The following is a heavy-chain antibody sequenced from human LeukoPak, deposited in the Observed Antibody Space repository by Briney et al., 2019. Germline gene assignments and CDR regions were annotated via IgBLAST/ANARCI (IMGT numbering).Heavy chain of an antibody. CDR1: GFAFSNFA. CDR2: MSGSGYYT. Sequence: GGSLRLSCSASGFAFSNFAMSWVRQAPGKGLEWVSAMSGSGYYTYYVESVKGRFTISRDNSKNTLYLHMNSLRADDTAVYYCAKMEGQRLYDYCMDVWGRGTTVTVSS. V-gene: IGHV3-23*01. D-gene: IGHD3-3*01. CDR3: AKMEGQRLYDYCMDV. J-gene: IGHJ6*03.